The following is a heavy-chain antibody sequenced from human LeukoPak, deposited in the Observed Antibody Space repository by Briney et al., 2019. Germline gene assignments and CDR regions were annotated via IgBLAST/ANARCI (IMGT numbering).Heavy chain of an antibody. CDR1: GFTFSSYW. CDR3: ARRGSGSAFDV. CDR2: TNQDGSEK. Sequence: PGGSLRLSCAASGFTFSSYWSWVRQAPGKGLEWVANTNQDGSEKYHVDSVKGRFTISRDNAKNSLYLQMNSLRVEDTAIYYCARRGSGSAFDVWGQGTMVTVSS. J-gene: IGHJ3*01. V-gene: IGHV3-7*01. D-gene: IGHD6-25*01.